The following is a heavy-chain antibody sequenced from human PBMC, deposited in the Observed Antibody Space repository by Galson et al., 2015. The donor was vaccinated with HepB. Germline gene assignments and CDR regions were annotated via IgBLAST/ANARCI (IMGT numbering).Heavy chain of an antibody. D-gene: IGHD3-22*01. V-gene: IGHV1-18*01. J-gene: IGHJ3*02. CDR1: GYTFTSYG. CDR3: ARVPPPAYYYDRAPLDI. CDR2: ISAYNGNT. Sequence: SVKVSCKASGYTFTSYGISWVRQAPGQGLEWMGWISAYNGNTNYAQKLQGRVTMTTDTSTSTAYMELRSLRSDDTAVYYCARVPPPAYYYDRAPLDIWGQGTMVTVSS.